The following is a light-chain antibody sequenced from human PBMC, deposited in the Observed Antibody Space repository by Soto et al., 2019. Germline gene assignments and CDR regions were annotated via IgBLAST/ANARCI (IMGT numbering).Light chain of an antibody. CDR2: AAS. CDR3: QQYYSYPIT. J-gene: IGKJ5*01. V-gene: IGKV1-8*01. Sequence: AIRMTQSPSSFSASTLYRVTITFRASQGISSYLAWYQQKPGKAPKLLIYAASTLQSGVPSRFSGSGSGTDFTLTISCLQSEDFATYYCQQYYSYPITFGQGTRLEIK. CDR1: QGISSY.